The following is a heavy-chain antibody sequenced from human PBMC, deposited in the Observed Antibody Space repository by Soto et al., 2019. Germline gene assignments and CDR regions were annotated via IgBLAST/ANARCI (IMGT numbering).Heavy chain of an antibody. V-gene: IGHV1-69*06. CDR3: ARQNYRYTSIWGFYYGMDV. CDR2: ITPIFGTA. J-gene: IGHJ6*02. D-gene: IGHD6-13*01. CDR1: GGTFSNYA. Sequence: QVQLVQSGAEVKKPGSSVKVSCKASGGTFSNYAISWVRQAPGEGLEWMGGITPIFGTAKYALKFQGRVTITADKSTTTSYMELSSLRSEDTAVYYCARQNYRYTSIWGFYYGMDVWGQGTTVTVSS.